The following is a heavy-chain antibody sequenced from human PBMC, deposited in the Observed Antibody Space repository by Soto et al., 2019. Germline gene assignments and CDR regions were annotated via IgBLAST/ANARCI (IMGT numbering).Heavy chain of an antibody. CDR2: IYYSGST. CDR1: GGSVSSGSYY. J-gene: IGHJ6*02. Sequence: SETLSLTCTVSGGSVSSGSYYWSWIRQPPGKGLEWIGYIYYSGSTNYNPSLKSRVTISVDTSKNQFSLKLSSVTAADTAVYYCARTSGEMAKIYYYYGMDVWGQGTTVTVS. CDR3: ARTSGEMAKIYYYYGMDV. D-gene: IGHD5-12*01. V-gene: IGHV4-61*01.